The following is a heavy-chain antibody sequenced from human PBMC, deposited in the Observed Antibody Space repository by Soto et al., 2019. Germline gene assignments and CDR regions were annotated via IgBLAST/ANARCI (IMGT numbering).Heavy chain of an antibody. Sequence: ASVKVSCKVSGYTLTELSMHWGRQAPGKGLEWMGGFDPEDGETIYAQKFQGRVTMTEDTSTDTAYMELSSLRSEDTAVYYCATDLGLPPYYFDYWGQGTLVTVSS. CDR3: ATDLGLPPYYFDY. D-gene: IGHD7-27*01. CDR2: FDPEDGET. V-gene: IGHV1-24*01. J-gene: IGHJ4*02. CDR1: GYTLTELS.